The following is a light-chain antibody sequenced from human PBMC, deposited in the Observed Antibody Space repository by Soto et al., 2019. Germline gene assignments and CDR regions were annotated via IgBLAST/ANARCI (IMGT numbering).Light chain of an antibody. CDR3: QQYNHYSWT. V-gene: IGKV1-5*03. J-gene: IGKJ1*01. CDR2: KAS. CDR1: QTISNW. Sequence: DIQVTQSPSTLSASVGDRVTITCRASQTISNWLAWYQQKPGKAPKLLIYKASNLESGVPLRFSGSGSGTEFTLTISSLQPDDFATYYCQQYNHYSWTFGQGTKVEIK.